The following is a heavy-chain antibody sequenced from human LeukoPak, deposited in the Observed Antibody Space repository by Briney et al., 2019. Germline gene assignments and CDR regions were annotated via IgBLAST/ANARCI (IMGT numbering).Heavy chain of an antibody. CDR1: GFTFDDYA. J-gene: IGHJ4*02. CDR3: AKDLGHRTFGDGFDY. D-gene: IGHD3-10*01. V-gene: IGHV3-9*01. CDR2: ISWNSGSI. Sequence: GRSLRLSCAASGFTFDDYAMHWVRQAPGKGLEWVSGISWNSGSIGYADSVKGRFTISRDNAKNSLYLQMNSLRAEDTAVYYCAKDLGHRTFGDGFDYWGQGTLVTVSS.